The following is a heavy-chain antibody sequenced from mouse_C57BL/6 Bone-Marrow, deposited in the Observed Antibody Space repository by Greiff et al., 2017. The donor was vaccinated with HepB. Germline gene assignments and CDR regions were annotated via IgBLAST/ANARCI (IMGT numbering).Heavy chain of an antibody. CDR1: GFTFSSYG. Sequence: EVNVVESGGDLVKPGGSLKLSCAASGFTFSSYGMSWVRQTPDKRLEWVATISSGGSYTYYPDSVKGRFTISRDNAKNTLYLQMSSLKSEDTAMYYCARLFTVVAHYYAMDYWGQGTSVTVSS. J-gene: IGHJ4*01. CDR3: ARLFTVVAHYYAMDY. D-gene: IGHD1-1*01. CDR2: ISSGGSYT. V-gene: IGHV5-6*01.